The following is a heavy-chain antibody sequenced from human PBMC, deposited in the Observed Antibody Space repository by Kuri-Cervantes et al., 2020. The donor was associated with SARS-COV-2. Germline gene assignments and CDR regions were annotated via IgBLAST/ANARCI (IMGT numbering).Heavy chain of an antibody. CDR1: GGSISSYY. Sequence: ESLKISCTGSGGSISSYYLSWVRQPPGKGLEWIGYIYCSGSTNYNPSLKSRVTISVDTSKNQFSLKLSSVTAADTAVYYCARGASYSNYEFFDYWGQGTLVTVSS. CDR2: IYCSGST. V-gene: IGHV4-59*01. D-gene: IGHD4-11*01. J-gene: IGHJ4*02. CDR3: ARGASYSNYEFFDY.